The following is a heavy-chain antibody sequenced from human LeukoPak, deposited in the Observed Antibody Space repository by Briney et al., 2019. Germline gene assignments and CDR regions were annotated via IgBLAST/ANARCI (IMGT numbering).Heavy chain of an antibody. J-gene: IGHJ6*03. CDR3: ARSTVVTGRYYYYYMDV. V-gene: IGHV3-53*01. CDR2: IDSGGST. CDR1: GFTVSSNY. Sequence: GGSLTLSCAASGFTVSSNYMSWLRQAPGKGLEWVSVIDSGGSTYYADSVKGRFTISRDNSRNTLYLQMNSLRAEDTAVYYCARSTVVTGRYYYYYMDVWGKGATVSVSS. D-gene: IGHD4-23*01.